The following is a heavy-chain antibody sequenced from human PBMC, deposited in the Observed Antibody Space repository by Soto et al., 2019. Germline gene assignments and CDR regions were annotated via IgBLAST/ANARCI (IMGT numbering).Heavy chain of an antibody. D-gene: IGHD5-18*01. Sequence: GETLKISCKGSGYSFTSYWIGWVRQMPGKGLEWMGIIYPGDSDTRYSPSFQGQVTISADKSISTAYLQWSSLKASDTAMYYCATGGLPHSYGSPGLDYWGQGILVTVSS. J-gene: IGHJ4*02. CDR3: ATGGLPHSYGSPGLDY. CDR1: GYSFTSYW. CDR2: IYPGDSDT. V-gene: IGHV5-51*01.